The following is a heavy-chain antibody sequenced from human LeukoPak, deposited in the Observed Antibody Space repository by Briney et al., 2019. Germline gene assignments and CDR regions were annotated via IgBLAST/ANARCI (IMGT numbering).Heavy chain of an antibody. CDR2: IYSGGST. J-gene: IGHJ4*02. CDR1: GFTVSSNY. CDR3: ARDRAYYYDSSGYYYFDH. Sequence: GRSLRLSCAASGFTVSSNYMSWVRQAPGKGLEWVSVIYSGGSTYYADSVKGRFTISRDNSKNTLYLQMNSLRAEDTAVYYCARDRAYYYDSSGYYYFDHWGQGTLVTVSS. D-gene: IGHD3-22*01. V-gene: IGHV3-53*01.